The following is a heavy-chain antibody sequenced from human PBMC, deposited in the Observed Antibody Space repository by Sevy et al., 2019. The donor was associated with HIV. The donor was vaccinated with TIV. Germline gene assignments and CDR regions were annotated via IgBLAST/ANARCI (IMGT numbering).Heavy chain of an antibody. CDR2: IRYDGSNK. J-gene: IGHJ6*02. V-gene: IGHV3-30*02. CDR3: AKDTVLVVDYYDMDD. Sequence: GGSLRLSCAASGFTFSSYAMHWVRQAPGKGLEWVAFIRYDGSNKYYADSVKGRFTISRDNSKNTLYLQMNSLRPEDTAVYYCAKDTVLVVDYYDMDDWGQGTTVTVSS. D-gene: IGHD2-8*02. CDR1: GFTFSSYA.